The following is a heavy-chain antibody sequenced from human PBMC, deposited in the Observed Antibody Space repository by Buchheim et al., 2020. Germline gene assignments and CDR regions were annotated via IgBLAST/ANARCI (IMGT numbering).Heavy chain of an antibody. CDR2: INHSGST. J-gene: IGHJ6*02. D-gene: IGHD5-18*01. CDR3: ARGGYSYGYYYYYGMDV. CDR1: GFTFSSYE. V-gene: IGHV4-34*01. Sequence: VQLVESGGGLVQPGGSLRLSCAASGFTFSSYEMNWVRQAPGKGLEWIGEINHSGSTNYNPSLKSRVTISVDTSKNPFSLKLSSVTAADTAVYYCARGGYSYGYYYYYGMDVWGQGTT.